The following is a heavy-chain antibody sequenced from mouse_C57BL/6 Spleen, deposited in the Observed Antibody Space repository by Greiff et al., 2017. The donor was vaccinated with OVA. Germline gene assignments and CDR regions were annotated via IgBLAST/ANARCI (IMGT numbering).Heavy chain of an antibody. D-gene: IGHD2-5*01. CDR2: IYPGDGDT. V-gene: IGHV1-82*01. CDR3: ARGSNYDYFDY. CDR1: GYAFSSSW. Sequence: VHLVESGPELVKPGASVKISCKASGYAFSSSWMNWVKQRPGKGLEWIGRIYPGDGDTNYNGKFKGKATLTADKSSSTAYMQLSSLTSEDSAVYFCARGSNYDYFDYWGQGTTLTVSS. J-gene: IGHJ2*01.